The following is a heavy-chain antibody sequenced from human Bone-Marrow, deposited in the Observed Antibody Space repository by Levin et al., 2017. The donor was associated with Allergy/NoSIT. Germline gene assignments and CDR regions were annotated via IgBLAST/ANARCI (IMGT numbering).Heavy chain of an antibody. V-gene: IGHV3-7*01. CDR3: ARDGSYDWVTEA. CDR1: GFTFRNYG. CDR2: IKEDGSDK. J-gene: IGHJ5*02. Sequence: PGGSLRLSCAASGFTFRNYGMKWVRQAPGKGLEWVANIKEDGSDKYYVDSVKGRFTVSRDNAKNSLYLQMNSLRGEDTGVYYCARDGSYDWVTEAWGQGTLVTVSS. D-gene: IGHD1-20*01.